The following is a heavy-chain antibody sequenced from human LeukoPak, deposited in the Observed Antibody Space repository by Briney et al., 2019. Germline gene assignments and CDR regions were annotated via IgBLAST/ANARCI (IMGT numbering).Heavy chain of an antibody. CDR1: GFTFSSYW. D-gene: IGHD3-3*01. J-gene: IGHJ4*02. V-gene: IGHV3-74*01. Sequence: PGGSLSLSCAASGFTFSSYWMHWVRQAPGKGLVWVSRVSSDGSITDYTDSVKGRFTISRDNAKNTLYLQMNSLRAEDTAMYYCVRAVGGNDGRTFGYWAQGTLVTVSS. CDR2: VSSDGSIT. CDR3: VRAVGGNDGRTFGY.